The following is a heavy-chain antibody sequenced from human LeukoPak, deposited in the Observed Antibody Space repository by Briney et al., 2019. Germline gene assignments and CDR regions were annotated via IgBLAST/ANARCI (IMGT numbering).Heavy chain of an antibody. Sequence: PGGSLRLSCAPSGFTFSSYWMDWVRQAPGKELEWVANIKQDGSEKYYVDSVKGRFTISRDNAKNSLYLQMNSLRAEDTAVYYCARDSGYCSGGSCSYYYYYMDVWGKGTTVTVSS. J-gene: IGHJ6*03. CDR2: IKQDGSEK. D-gene: IGHD2-15*01. V-gene: IGHV3-7*01. CDR3: ARDSGYCSGGSCSYYYYYMDV. CDR1: GFTFSSYW.